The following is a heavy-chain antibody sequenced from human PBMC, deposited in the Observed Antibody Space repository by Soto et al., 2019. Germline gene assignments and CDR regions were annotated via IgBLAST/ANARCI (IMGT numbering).Heavy chain of an antibody. D-gene: IGHD6-19*01. CDR2: IIPIFGTT. CDR3: AMIDYSSGSDY. V-gene: IGHV1-69*01. J-gene: IGHJ4*02. Sequence: QVQLVQSGAEVKKPGSSVKVSCKASGGTFSSYHLSWVRQAPGQGLEWMGGIIPIFGTTKYAQKFQDRVTIIADESTTTAYMELSSLRSEDTAVYYCAMIDYSSGSDYWGQGTLVTVSS. CDR1: GGTFSSYH.